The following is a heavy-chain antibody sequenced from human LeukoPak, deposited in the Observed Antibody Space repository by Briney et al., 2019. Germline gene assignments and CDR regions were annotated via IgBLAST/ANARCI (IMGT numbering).Heavy chain of an antibody. CDR1: GGSISSSSCY. V-gene: IGHV4-39*01. Sequence: SETLSHTCTVSGGSISSSSCYWGWIRQPPGKGLEWIGSIYYSGSTYYNPSLKSRVTISVDTSKNQFSLKLSSVTAADTAVYYCARHYRSPYYYDSSGYHPWDYWGQGTLVTVSS. D-gene: IGHD3-22*01. J-gene: IGHJ4*02. CDR2: IYYSGST. CDR3: ARHYRSPYYYDSSGYHPWDY.